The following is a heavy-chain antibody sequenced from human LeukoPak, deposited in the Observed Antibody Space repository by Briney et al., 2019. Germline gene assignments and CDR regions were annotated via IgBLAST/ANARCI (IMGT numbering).Heavy chain of an antibody. CDR1: GFTFSSYG. V-gene: IGHV3-33*06. CDR2: IWYDGSNK. CDR3: AKDLAPRPHAFDI. Sequence: QPGRSLRLSCAASGFTFSSYGMHWVRQAPGKGLEWVAVIWYDGSNKYYADSVKGRFTISRDNSKNTLYLQKNSLRAEDTAVYYCAKDLAPRPHAFDIWGQGTMVTVSS. D-gene: IGHD2-21*01. J-gene: IGHJ3*02.